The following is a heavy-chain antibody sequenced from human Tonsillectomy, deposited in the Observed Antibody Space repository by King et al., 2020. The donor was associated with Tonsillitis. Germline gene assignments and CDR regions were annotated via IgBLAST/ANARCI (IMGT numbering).Heavy chain of an antibody. CDR1: GGSFSGYY. CDR2: INHSGST. CDR3: TRGVYYDSSGYYWGLFDY. J-gene: IGHJ4*02. Sequence: VQLQQWGAGLLKPSETLSLTCAVYGGSFSGYYWSWIRQPPGKGLEWIGEINHSGSTNYNPSPTSRVTISVDTSKNQFSLKLSSVTAADPAVYYCTRGVYYDSSGYYWGLFDYWGQGTLVTVSS. D-gene: IGHD3-22*01. V-gene: IGHV4-34*01.